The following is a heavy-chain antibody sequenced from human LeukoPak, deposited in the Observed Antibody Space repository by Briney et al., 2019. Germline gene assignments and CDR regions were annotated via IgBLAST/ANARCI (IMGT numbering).Heavy chain of an antibody. D-gene: IGHD3-10*01. CDR1: GGSISTSNYY. CDR3: ARTYYYGSGRYFDY. CDR2: IYHSGST. Sequence: SETLSLTCTVSGGSISTSNYYWSWIRQPPGKGLEWIGYIYHSGSTTYNPSLKSRVTISVDTSKNQFSLKLSSVTAADTAIYYCARTYYYGSGRYFDYWGQGTLVTVSS. V-gene: IGHV4-61*01. J-gene: IGHJ4*02.